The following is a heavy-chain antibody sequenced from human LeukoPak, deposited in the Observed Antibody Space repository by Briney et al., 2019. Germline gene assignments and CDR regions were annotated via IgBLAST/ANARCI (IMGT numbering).Heavy chain of an antibody. CDR3: ARLDCSGGSCYSHFDY. CDR1: GFTFSSYS. J-gene: IGHJ4*02. D-gene: IGHD2-15*01. Sequence: GGSLRLYCAASGFTFSSYSMNWVRQVPGKGLEWVSYISSTSSTIYYADSVKGRFTISRDNAKNSLYLQMNSLRDEDTAVYYCARLDCSGGSCYSHFDYWGQGTLVTVSS. CDR2: ISSTSSTI. V-gene: IGHV3-48*02.